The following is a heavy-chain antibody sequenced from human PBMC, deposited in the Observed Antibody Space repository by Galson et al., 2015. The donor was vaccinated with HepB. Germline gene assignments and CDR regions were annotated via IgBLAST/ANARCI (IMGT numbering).Heavy chain of an antibody. CDR3: ARVSMIVVVISAFDI. D-gene: IGHD3-22*01. J-gene: IGHJ3*02. V-gene: IGHV3-30-3*01. CDR1: GFTFSSYA. CDR2: ISYDGSNK. Sequence: LRLSCAASGFTFSSYAMHWVRQAPGKGLEWVAVISYDGSNKYYADSVKGRFTISRDNSKNTLYLQMNSLRAEDTAVYYCARVSMIVVVISAFDIWGQGTMVTVSS.